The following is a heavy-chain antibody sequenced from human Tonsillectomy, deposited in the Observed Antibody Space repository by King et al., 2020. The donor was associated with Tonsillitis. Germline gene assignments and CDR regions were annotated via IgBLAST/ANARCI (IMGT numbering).Heavy chain of an antibody. J-gene: IGHJ4*02. CDR1: GFTFNNYY. CDR3: AIDGALIAYYFDSSGYFFDY. CDR2: ISSSGDTI. V-gene: IGHV3-11*01. D-gene: IGHD3-22*01. Sequence: QLVQSWGGLVKPGGSLRLSCAASGFTFNNYYMSWIRQAPGQGLEWGSYISSSGDTIYSADSVKCRFTISRDNAKNSQYLQMNSLRAEDTAVYYRAIDGALIAYYFDSSGYFFDYWGQGTLVTVSS.